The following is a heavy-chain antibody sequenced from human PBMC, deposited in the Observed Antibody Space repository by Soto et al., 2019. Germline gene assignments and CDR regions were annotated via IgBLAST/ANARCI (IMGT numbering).Heavy chain of an antibody. CDR2: IIPIFGTA. V-gene: IGHV1-69*13. CDR3: ARDDGYNLNYYYGMDV. Sequence: PVKVSCKASGGTFSSYAISWVRQAPGQGLEWMGGIIPIFGTANYAQKFQGRVTITADESTSTAYMELSSLRSEDTAVYYCARDDGYNLNYYYGMDVWGQGTTVTVSS. CDR1: GGTFSSYA. J-gene: IGHJ6*02. D-gene: IGHD5-12*01.